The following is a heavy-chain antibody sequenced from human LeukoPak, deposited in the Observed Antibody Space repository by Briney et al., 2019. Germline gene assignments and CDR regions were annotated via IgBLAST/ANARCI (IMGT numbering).Heavy chain of an antibody. V-gene: IGHV3-33*01. D-gene: IGHD6-19*01. CDR1: GFTFSNYG. CDR3: AREWGGIVVAGGPGY. CDR2: IWYDGRTK. Sequence: GGSLRLSCEVSGFTFSNYGMHWVRQAPGKGLEWVALIWYDGRTKFHADSVKGRFTISRDNFENTLYLQMSSLRVEDTAVYYCAREWGGIVVAGGPGYWGQGTLVTVSS. J-gene: IGHJ4*02.